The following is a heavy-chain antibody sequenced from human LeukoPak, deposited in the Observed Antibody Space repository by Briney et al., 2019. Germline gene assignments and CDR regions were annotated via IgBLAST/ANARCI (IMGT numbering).Heavy chain of an antibody. CDR3: AKANGWYGRGYFDL. V-gene: IGHV1-69*13. CDR2: IIPIFGTA. Sequence: SVKVSCKASGGTFSSYAISWVRQAPGQGLEWMGGIIPIFGTANYAQKFQGRVTITADESTSTAYMELSSLRSEDTAVYYCAKANGWYGRGYFDLWGRGTLVSVSS. CDR1: GGTFSSYA. D-gene: IGHD6-19*01. J-gene: IGHJ2*01.